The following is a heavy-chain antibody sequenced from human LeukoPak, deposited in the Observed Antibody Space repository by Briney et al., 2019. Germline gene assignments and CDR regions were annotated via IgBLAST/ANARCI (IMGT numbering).Heavy chain of an antibody. V-gene: IGHV1-46*01. Sequence: ASVKVSCKASGYTFTNYYIHWVRQAPGQGFEWMGIINPSAGSTTYAQRFQGRVTMTRDTSTSTVYMELSSLRSEGTAVYYCARHQGAGEYPFDYWGQGTLVTVSS. CDR2: INPSAGST. J-gene: IGHJ4*02. D-gene: IGHD3-16*01. CDR3: ARHQGAGEYPFDY. CDR1: GYTFTNYY.